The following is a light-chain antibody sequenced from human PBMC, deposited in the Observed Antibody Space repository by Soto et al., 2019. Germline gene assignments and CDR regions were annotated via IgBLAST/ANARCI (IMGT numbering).Light chain of an antibody. CDR1: QSVTSSH. Sequence: EIVVTQTPGTLSLSPGERATISCRASQSVTSSHLAWYQQKPGQAPRLLIYGASTRATGIPDRFSGSGSDTDFSLTIRRLDPEDFAMYYCLLYFSPDRYTFGPGN. CDR2: GAS. V-gene: IGKV3-20*01. J-gene: IGKJ2*01. CDR3: LLYFSPDRYT.